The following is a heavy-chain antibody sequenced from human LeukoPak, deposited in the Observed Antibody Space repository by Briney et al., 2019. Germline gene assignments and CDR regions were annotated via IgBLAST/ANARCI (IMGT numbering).Heavy chain of an antibody. D-gene: IGHD5-24*01. J-gene: IGHJ4*02. CDR3: AREEMATTDFDY. Sequence: PGGSLRLSCAASGFTFSNYWMHWVRQAPGKGLVWVSRINSDGSSTNYADSVKGRFTISRDNAKNTLYLQVNSLRAEDTAVYYCAREEMATTDFDYWGQGTPVTVSS. CDR1: GFTFSNYW. V-gene: IGHV3-74*01. CDR2: INSDGSST.